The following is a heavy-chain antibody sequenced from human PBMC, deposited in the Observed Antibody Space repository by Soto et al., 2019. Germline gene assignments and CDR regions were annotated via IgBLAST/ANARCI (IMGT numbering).Heavy chain of an antibody. J-gene: IGHJ4*02. Sequence: EVQLVESGGAVVRPGGSLRLSCAASGFTFDDYAMSWVRQAPGKGLEWVAAINWNGGSTTYADSLKGRFTISRDNAKNSLHLQISSLRAEDTALYYCARCSSTSCYITASFDYWGQGTLVTVSS. V-gene: IGHV3-20*04. CDR3: ARCSSTSCYITASFDY. D-gene: IGHD2-2*02. CDR1: GFTFDDYA. CDR2: INWNGGST.